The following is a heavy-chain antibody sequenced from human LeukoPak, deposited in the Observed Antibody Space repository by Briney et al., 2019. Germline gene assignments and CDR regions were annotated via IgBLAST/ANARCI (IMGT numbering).Heavy chain of an antibody. CDR3: ARARVKAVPAAKGYWFDP. CDR1: GGSFSGYY. D-gene: IGHD2-2*01. Sequence: PSETLSLTCAVYGGSFSGYYWSWVRQPPGKGLECIGEINHSGSTNYNPSLKSRVNISVETSKNQFSLKLSSVTAADTAVYYCARARVKAVPAAKGYWFDPWGQGTLVTVSS. J-gene: IGHJ5*02. CDR2: INHSGST. V-gene: IGHV4-34*01.